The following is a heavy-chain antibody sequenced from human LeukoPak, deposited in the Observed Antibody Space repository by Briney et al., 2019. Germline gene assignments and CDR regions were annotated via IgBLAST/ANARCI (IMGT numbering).Heavy chain of an antibody. CDR3: ARDGYYSGYFDY. J-gene: IGHJ4*02. CDR2: IYYSRST. Sequence: SETLCLTCTVSGASISSGGNYWNWIRQPPGKGLEWIGYIYYSRSTSYSPSLKSRLTISVDTSKNQFFLKLSSVTAADTAVYYCARDGYYSGYFDYWGQGTLVTVSS. V-gene: IGHV4-30-4*01. D-gene: IGHD1-26*01. CDR1: GASISSGGNY.